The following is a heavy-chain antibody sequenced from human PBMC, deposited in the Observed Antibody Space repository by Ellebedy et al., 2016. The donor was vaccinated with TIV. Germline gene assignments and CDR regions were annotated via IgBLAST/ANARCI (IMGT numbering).Heavy chain of an antibody. V-gene: IGHV3-21*01. Sequence: GESLKISCAASGFTFSTYSMNWVRQAPGKGLEWVSSITSSSNYIYYADSVKGRFTISRDNAKNSLFLQMNSLRAEDTAVYYCARGPDGSDWYEPPAEPFDYWGQGTLVTVSS. D-gene: IGHD6-19*01. CDR2: ITSSSNYI. CDR3: ARGPDGSDWYEPPAEPFDY. J-gene: IGHJ4*02. CDR1: GFTFSTYS.